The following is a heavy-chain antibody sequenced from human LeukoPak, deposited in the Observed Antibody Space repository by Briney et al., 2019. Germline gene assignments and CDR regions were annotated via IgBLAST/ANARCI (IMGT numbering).Heavy chain of an antibody. CDR3: ARELNGYGYYFFDY. V-gene: IGHV3-21*01. Sequence: GGSLRLSCAASGFTFSSYSMNWVRQAPGKGLEWVSSITDGSRYIYYADSVKGRFTISRDSARNSLYLQMNSLRAEDTAVYYCARELNGYGYYFFDYWGPGTLVTVSS. D-gene: IGHD3-16*01. CDR1: GFTFSSYS. CDR2: ITDGSRYI. J-gene: IGHJ4*02.